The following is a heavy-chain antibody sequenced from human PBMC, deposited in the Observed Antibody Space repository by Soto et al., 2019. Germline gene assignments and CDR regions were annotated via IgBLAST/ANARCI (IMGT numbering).Heavy chain of an antibody. CDR1: GYTFSNYG. J-gene: IGHJ4*02. CDR3: TREGRLGY. CDR2: ISGYNGNT. Sequence: QVQLVQSGAEVKKPGASVKVSCQASGYTFSNYGFSWVRQAPGQGLEWMGWISGYNGNTNYAERRQGRVTMTTDTSTSTGSMELKSLRYDDTAVYYCTREGRLGYWGQGTPVTVSS. V-gene: IGHV1-18*01. D-gene: IGHD6-25*01.